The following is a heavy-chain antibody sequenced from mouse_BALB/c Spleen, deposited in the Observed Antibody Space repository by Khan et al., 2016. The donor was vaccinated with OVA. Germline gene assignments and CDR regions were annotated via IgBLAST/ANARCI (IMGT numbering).Heavy chain of an antibody. CDR2: ISTYYGDA. CDR1: GYTFTDFA. D-gene: IGHD1-3*01. CDR3: VRGSGKSRFAY. Sequence: QVQLKQSGAELVRPGVSVKISCKGSGYTFTDFAMHWMKQSHAKSLEWLGVISTYYGDADYNHKFRDKATMTVDKSSSTAYMELAGLTSEDSAIDDCVRGSGKSRFAYWGQGTLVTVSA. J-gene: IGHJ3*01. V-gene: IGHV1S137*01.